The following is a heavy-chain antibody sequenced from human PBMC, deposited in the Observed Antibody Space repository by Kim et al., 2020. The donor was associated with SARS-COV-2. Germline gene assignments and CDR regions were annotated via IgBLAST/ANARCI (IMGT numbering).Heavy chain of an antibody. J-gene: IGHJ4*02. CDR1: GFSFRDYS. V-gene: IGHV3-21*01. D-gene: IGHD2-2*01. CDR3: ARGIDSCTSSSCPYFDS. CDR2: ISRSSDFI. Sequence: GGSLRLSCAAYGFSFRDYSINWVRQAPGKGLEWVSSISRSSDFIYHADSLRGRFTTSRDNAMKSVFLHMTDLRAEDTAVYFCARGIDSCTSSSCPYFDSWGKGTLVTVSS.